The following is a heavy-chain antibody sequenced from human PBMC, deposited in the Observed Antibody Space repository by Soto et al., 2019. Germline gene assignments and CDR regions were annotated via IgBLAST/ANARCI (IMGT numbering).Heavy chain of an antibody. CDR3: ATEGDHSRGMDV. CDR1: GYTLTELS. CDR2: FDPEDGET. J-gene: IGHJ6*02. Sequence: QVQLVQSGAEVKKPGASVKVSCKVSGYTLTELSMHWVRQAPGKGLEWMGGFDPEDGETIYAQKVQGRVTMTEDTHTDTAYKELSSLRSEDTAVYYCATEGDHSRGMDVWGQGTTVTVSS. V-gene: IGHV1-24*01.